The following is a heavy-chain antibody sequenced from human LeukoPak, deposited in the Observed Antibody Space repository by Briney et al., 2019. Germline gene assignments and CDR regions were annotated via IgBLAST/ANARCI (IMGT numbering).Heavy chain of an antibody. CDR3: AKGRYYYGSGKRYYFDY. V-gene: IGHV3-23*01. D-gene: IGHD3-10*01. CDR1: GFTFSDYY. J-gene: IGHJ4*02. CDR2: ISGSGGST. Sequence: PGGSLRLSCAVSGFTFSDYYMSWVRQAPGKGLEWVSAISGSGGSTYYADSVKGRFTISRDNSKNTLYLQMNSLRAEDTAVYYCAKGRYYYGSGKRYYFDYWGQGTLVTVSS.